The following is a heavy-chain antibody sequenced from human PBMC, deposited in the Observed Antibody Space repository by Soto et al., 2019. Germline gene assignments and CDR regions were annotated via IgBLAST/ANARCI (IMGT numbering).Heavy chain of an antibody. D-gene: IGHD6-19*01. CDR2: ISPSGGST. Sequence: ASVKVSCKASGYTFTSYYMHWVRQAPGQGLEWMGIISPSGGSTSYAQKFQGRVTMTRDTSTSTAYMELRSLRSDDTAVYYCARRWNGWYFDYWGQGTLVTVSS. V-gene: IGHV1-46*01. CDR3: ARRWNGWYFDY. J-gene: IGHJ4*02. CDR1: GYTFTSYY.